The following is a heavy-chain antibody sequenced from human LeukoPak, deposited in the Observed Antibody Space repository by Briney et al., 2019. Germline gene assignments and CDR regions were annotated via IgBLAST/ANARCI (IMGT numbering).Heavy chain of an antibody. V-gene: IGHV3-53*05. CDR2: FYSGGKT. CDR1: GFTVSSSY. Sequence: GGSLRLSCAASGFTVSSSYMSWVRQAPGKGLEWVSVFYSGGKTYYTDSVKGRFTISRDNSKNTLYLQMNSLRAEDTAVYYCARTLTYDFWSGCDYWGQGTLVTVSS. D-gene: IGHD3-3*01. CDR3: ARTLTYDFWSGCDY. J-gene: IGHJ4*02.